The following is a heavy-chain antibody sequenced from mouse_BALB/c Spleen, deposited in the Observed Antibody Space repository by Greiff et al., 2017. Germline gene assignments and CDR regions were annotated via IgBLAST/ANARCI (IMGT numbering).Heavy chain of an antibody. Sequence: EVKVVESGGGLVQPGGSRKLSCAASGFTFSSFGIHWVRQAPEKGLEWVAYISSGSSTIYYADTVKGRFTISRDNPKNTLFLQMTSLRSEDTAMYYCARWAYDAMDYWGQGTSVTVSS. V-gene: IGHV5-17*02. CDR3: ARWAYDAMDY. CDR1: GFTFSSFG. J-gene: IGHJ4*01. CDR2: ISSGSSTI.